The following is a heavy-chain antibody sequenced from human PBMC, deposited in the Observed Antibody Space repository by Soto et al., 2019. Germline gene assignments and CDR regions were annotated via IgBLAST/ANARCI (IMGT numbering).Heavy chain of an antibody. CDR1: GASIRRRSDS. V-gene: IGHV4-39*07. CDR2: IHHSGIT. J-gene: IGHJ6*02. CDR3: ARYKSNYYYGMDV. Sequence: TSETLSLTCTVSGASIRRRSDSWCWILQPPGKGLEWIGHIHHSGITNYNPSLKSRVTISVDTSTTQFSLKLSSVTAADTAVYYCARYKSNYYYGMDVWGQGTTVTVSS. D-gene: IGHD1-20*01.